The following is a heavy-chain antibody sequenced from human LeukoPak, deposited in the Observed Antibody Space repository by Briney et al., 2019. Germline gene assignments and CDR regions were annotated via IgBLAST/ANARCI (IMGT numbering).Heavy chain of an antibody. V-gene: IGHV1-2*06. J-gene: IGHJ4*02. CDR2: INPNSCGT. CDR3: ARGIQLWYVWDY. CDR1: GYTFTGYY. Sequence: ASVKVSCKASGYTFTGYYMHWVRQAPGQGLEWMGRINPNSCGTNYAQKFQGRVTMTRDTSISTAYRELSRLRSDDTAVYYCARGIQLWYVWDYWGQGTLVTVSS. D-gene: IGHD5-18*01.